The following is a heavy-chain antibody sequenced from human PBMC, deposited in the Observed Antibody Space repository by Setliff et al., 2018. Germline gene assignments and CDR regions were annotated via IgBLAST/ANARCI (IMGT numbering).Heavy chain of an antibody. CDR3: AKEPSTCSAARQVLCGYYDS. J-gene: IGHJ4*03. CDR1: DFTFSNSA. V-gene: IGHV3-23*03. Sequence: GGSLRLSCVGSDFTFSNSAMSWVRQAPGKGLEWVATMYADGSSTSDADSVRGRFIVSRDDSRNTLSLQMTRLRGDDTAIYFCAKEPSTCSAARQVLCGYYDSWGHGTPVTAPQ. CDR2: MYADGSST. D-gene: IGHD6-6*01.